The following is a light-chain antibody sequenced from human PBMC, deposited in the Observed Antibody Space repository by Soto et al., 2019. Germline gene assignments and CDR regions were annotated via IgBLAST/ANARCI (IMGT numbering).Light chain of an antibody. CDR3: QHYNSYSEA. CDR2: LAS. Sequence: DLQMTQSPATLSASVGDRVTIPCRASPTISTSLAWYQQKPGKAPKLLIYLASTLQSGVPSRFSGSGSGTEFTLTISSLQPDDFATYYCQHYNSYSEAFGKGSKVDIK. J-gene: IGKJ1*01. V-gene: IGKV1-5*03. CDR1: PTISTS.